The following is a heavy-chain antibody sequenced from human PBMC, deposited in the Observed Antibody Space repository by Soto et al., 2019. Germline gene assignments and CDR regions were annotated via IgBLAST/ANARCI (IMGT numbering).Heavy chain of an antibody. Sequence: SVKVSCKASGGTFSSYAISWVRQAPGQGLEWMGGVIPIFGTANYAQKFQGRVTITADESTSPPNRELSSLRSEDPPVYYCAKANSSHHDVFDFWGQGTMVTVSS. D-gene: IGHD6-13*01. J-gene: IGHJ3*01. CDR3: AKANSSHHDVFDF. V-gene: IGHV1-69*13. CDR1: GGTFSSYA. CDR2: VIPIFGTA.